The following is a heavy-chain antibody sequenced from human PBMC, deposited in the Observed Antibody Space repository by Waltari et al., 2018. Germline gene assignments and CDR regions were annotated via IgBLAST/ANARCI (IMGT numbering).Heavy chain of an antibody. D-gene: IGHD2-21*01. CDR3: TREGAYCGGDCYPRPFDY. CDR1: GFTFGDYA. J-gene: IGHJ4*02. CDR2: IRSKAYGGTT. Sequence: EVQLVESGGGLVQPGRSLRLSCTASGFTFGDYAMSWVRPAPGKGRELVGFIRSKAYGGTTEYAASVKGRFTISRDDSKSIAYLQMNSLKTEDTAVYYCTREGAYCGGDCYPRPFDYWGQGTLVTVSS. V-gene: IGHV3-49*04.